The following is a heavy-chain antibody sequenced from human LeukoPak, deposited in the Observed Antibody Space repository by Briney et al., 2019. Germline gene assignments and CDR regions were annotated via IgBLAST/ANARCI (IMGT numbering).Heavy chain of an antibody. CDR2: IYYSGST. CDR1: GGSISSSSYY. V-gene: IGHV4-39*01. CDR3: ARSPPREYDFLSGYSIDY. D-gene: IGHD3-3*01. Sequence: PSETLSLTCTVSGGSISSSSYYWGWIRQPPGKGLEWIGSIYYSGSTYYNPSLKSRVTISVDTSKNQFSLKLSSVTAADTAVYYCARSPPREYDFLSGYSIDYWGQGTLVTVSS. J-gene: IGHJ4*02.